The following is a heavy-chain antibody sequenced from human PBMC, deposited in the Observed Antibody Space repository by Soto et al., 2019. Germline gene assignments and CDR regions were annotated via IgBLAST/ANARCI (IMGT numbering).Heavy chain of an antibody. CDR1: GFTFSSYW. Sequence: PGGSLRLSCAASGFTFSSYWMSWVRQAPGKWLEWVANIKQDGSEKYYVDSVKGRFTISRGNAKNSLYLQMNSLRAEDTAVYYCARDNQELLFHYYYYYGMDVWGQGXTVTVYS. V-gene: IGHV3-7*03. CDR3: ARDNQELLFHYYYYYGMDV. D-gene: IGHD1-7*01. J-gene: IGHJ6*02. CDR2: IKQDGSEK.